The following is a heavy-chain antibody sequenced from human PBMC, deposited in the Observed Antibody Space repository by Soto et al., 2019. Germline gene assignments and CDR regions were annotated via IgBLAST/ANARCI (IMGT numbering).Heavy chain of an antibody. CDR2: ISSSSGTI. CDR3: ARSDSSGYYYVPFDY. D-gene: IGHD3-22*01. J-gene: IGHJ4*02. CDR1: GFSFSSQS. Sequence: GGSLRLSCTASGFSFSSQSMNWVRQAPGRGLEWVSHISSSSGTIYYADSVKGRFTTSRDNAKNSLYLQMSSLRDEDTAVYYCARSDSSGYYYVPFDYWGQGTLVTVSS. V-gene: IGHV3-48*02.